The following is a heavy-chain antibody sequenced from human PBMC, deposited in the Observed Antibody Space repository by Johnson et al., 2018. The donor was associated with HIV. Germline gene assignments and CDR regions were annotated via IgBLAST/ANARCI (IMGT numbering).Heavy chain of an antibody. CDR1: GFTFSSYG. V-gene: IGHV3-30*02. CDR2: IRYDESNK. J-gene: IGHJ3*02. CDR3: ARGRMTLTAMDLRGGAFDI. Sequence: VQLVESGGGVVQPGGSLRLSCAASGFTFSSYGMHWVRQAPGKGLEWVAFIRYDESNKYYADSLKGRFTISRDNSNNTLYLQMNRLRVEDTAVYYCARGRMTLTAMDLRGGAFDIWGQGTMVTVSS. D-gene: IGHD2-21*02.